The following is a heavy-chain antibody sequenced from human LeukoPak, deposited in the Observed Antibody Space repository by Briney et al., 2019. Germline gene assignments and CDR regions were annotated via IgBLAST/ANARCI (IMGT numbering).Heavy chain of an antibody. J-gene: IGHJ4*02. CDR3: TRLTVTPGH. CDR2: IRGKANSYAT. Sequence: PGGSLRLSCAASGFTFSGSAMHWVRQASGKGLEWVGRIRGKANSYATAYAASVKGRFTISRDDSKNTAYLQMNSLKTEDTAVYYCTRLTVTPGHWGQGTLVTVSS. V-gene: IGHV3-73*01. D-gene: IGHD4-17*01. CDR1: GFTFSGSA.